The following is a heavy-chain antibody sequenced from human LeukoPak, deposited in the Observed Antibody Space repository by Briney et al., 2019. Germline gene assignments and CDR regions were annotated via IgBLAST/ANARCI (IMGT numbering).Heavy chain of an antibody. Sequence: PSETLSLTCAVYGGSFSGYYWSWIRQPPGKGLEWIGEINHSGSTNYNPSLKSRVTISVDTSKNQFSLKLSSVTAADTALYYCARVKVGRWLQSLGFDYWGQGTLVTVSS. CDR1: GGSFSGYY. CDR2: INHSGST. V-gene: IGHV4-34*01. D-gene: IGHD5-24*01. J-gene: IGHJ4*02. CDR3: ARVKVGRWLQSLGFDY.